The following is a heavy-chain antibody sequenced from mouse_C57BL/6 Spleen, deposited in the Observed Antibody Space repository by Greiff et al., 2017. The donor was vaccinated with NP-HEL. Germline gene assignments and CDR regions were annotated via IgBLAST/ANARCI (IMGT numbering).Heavy chain of an antibody. V-gene: IGHV1-22*01. CDR3: ATAQANAWFAY. D-gene: IGHD3-2*02. CDR2: INPNNGGT. CDR1: GYTFTDYN. J-gene: IGHJ3*01. Sequence: EVKLMESGPELVKPGASVKMSCKASGYTFTDYNMHWVKQSHGKSLEWIGYINPNNGGTSYNQKFKGKATLTVNKSSSTAYMELRSLTSEDSAVYYCATAQANAWFAYWGQGTLVTVSA.